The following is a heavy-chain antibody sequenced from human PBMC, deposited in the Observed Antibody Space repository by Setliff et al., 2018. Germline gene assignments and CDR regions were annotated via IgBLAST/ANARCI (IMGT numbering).Heavy chain of an antibody. V-gene: IGHV3-43D*04. CDR2: ISWDGGST. CDR3: AKDISRYYYGMDV. CDR1: GFTFDDYA. J-gene: IGHJ6*02. Sequence: GGSLRLSCAASGFTFDDYATHWVRQAPGKGLEWVSLISWDGGSTYYADSVKGRFTISRDNSKNSLYLQMNSLRAEDTALYYCAKDISRYYYGMDVWGQGTTVTVSS.